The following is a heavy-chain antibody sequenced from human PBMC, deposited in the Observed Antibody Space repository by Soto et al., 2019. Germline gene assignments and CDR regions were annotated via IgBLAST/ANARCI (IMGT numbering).Heavy chain of an antibody. CDR3: ARVRIAVAGTDAFDI. Sequence: EVQLVESGGGLVQPGGSLRRSCAASGFTFSSYSMNWVRQAPGKGLEWVSYISSSSSTIYYADSVKGRFTISRDNAKNSLYLQMNSLRAEDTAVYYCARVRIAVAGTDAFDIWGQGTMVTVSS. CDR2: ISSSSSTI. V-gene: IGHV3-48*01. D-gene: IGHD6-19*01. J-gene: IGHJ3*02. CDR1: GFTFSSYS.